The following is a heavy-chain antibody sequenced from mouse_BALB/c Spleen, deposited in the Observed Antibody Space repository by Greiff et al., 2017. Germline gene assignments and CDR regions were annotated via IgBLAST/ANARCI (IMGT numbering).Heavy chain of an antibody. D-gene: IGHD1-1*01. CDR2: ISSGGST. CDR1: GFTFSSYA. V-gene: IGHV5-6-5*01. Sequence: VESGGGLVKPGGSLKLSCAASGFTFSSYAMSWVRQTPEKRLEWVASISSGGSTYYPDSVKGRFTISRDNARNILYLQMSSLRSEDTAMYYCARRGVYYGSSYGWYFDVWGAGTTVTVSS. CDR3: ARRGVYYGSSYGWYFDV. J-gene: IGHJ1*01.